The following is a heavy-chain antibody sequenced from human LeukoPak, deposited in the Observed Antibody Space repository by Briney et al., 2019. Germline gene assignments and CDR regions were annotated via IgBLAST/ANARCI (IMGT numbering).Heavy chain of an antibody. V-gene: IGHV3-23*01. D-gene: IGHD3-10*01. CDR3: AKDKETSYYASGSSYFDY. CDR1: GFTFSSYA. J-gene: IGHJ4*02. CDR2: ISGSGDTT. Sequence: GGSLRLSCAAPGFTFSSYAMNWVRQAPGKGLEWVSAISGSGDTTFYAASVKGRFTISRDNSKNTLYLQMNSLRAEDTAVYYCAKDKETSYYASGSSYFDYWGQGTLVTGSS.